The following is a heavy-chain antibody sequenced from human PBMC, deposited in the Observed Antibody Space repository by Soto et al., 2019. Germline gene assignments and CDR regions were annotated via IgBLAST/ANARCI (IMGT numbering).Heavy chain of an antibody. CDR2: ISYDGSNK. V-gene: IGHV3-30*18. D-gene: IGHD2-21*02. CDR3: AKDPILYGGNSNFDN. CDR1: GFTFSSYG. J-gene: IGHJ4*02. Sequence: VQLVESGGGVVQPGRSLRLSCAASGFTFSSYGMHWVRQAPGKGLEWVAVISYDGSNKYYADSVKGRFTISRDNAKNTLYLQMNSLRAEDTAVYYCAKDPILYGGNSNFDNWGQGTLVTVSS.